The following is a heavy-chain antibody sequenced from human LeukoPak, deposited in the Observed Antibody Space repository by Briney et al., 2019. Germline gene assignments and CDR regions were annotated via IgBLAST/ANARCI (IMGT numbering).Heavy chain of an antibody. CDR3: AKEYCSGGSCLNY. CDR2: IRYDGSNK. CDR1: GFTFSSYG. Sequence: QPGGSLRLSCAASGFTFSSYGMHWVRQAPGKGLEWVAFIRYDGSNKYYADSVKGRFTISRDNSRSTLYLQMNSLRAEDTAVYYCAKEYCSGGSCLNYWGQGTLVTVSS. V-gene: IGHV3-30*02. J-gene: IGHJ4*02. D-gene: IGHD2-15*01.